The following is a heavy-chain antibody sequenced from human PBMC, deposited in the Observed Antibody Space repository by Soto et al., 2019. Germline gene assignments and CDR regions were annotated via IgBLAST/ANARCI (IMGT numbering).Heavy chain of an antibody. Sequence: QVQLQESGPGLVKPSGTLSLTCAVSGGSISSSNWWSWVRQPPGKGLEWIGEIYHSGSTNYNPSLKSRVTISVDKSKNQFSLKLSSVTAADTAVYYCASSIAARLGWNYYYYGMDVWGQGTTVTVSS. CDR3: ASSIAARLGWNYYYYGMDV. D-gene: IGHD6-6*01. V-gene: IGHV4-4*02. J-gene: IGHJ6*02. CDR1: GGSISSSNW. CDR2: IYHSGST.